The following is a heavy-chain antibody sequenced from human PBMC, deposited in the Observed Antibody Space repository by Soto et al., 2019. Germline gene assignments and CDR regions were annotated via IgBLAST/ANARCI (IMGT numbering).Heavy chain of an antibody. J-gene: IGHJ4*02. D-gene: IGHD5-12*01. V-gene: IGHV3-73*01. Sequence: GGSLRLSCAASGFTFSGSAMHWVRQASGKGLEWVGRIRSKANSYATAYAASVKGRFTISRDDSKNTAYLQMNSLKTEDTAVYYCTRLSYSGYDLQDFDYWGQGTLVTVSS. CDR3: TRLSYSGYDLQDFDY. CDR2: IRSKANSYAT. CDR1: GFTFSGSA.